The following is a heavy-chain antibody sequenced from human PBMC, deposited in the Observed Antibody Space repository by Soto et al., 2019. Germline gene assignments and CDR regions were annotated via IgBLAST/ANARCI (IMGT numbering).Heavy chain of an antibody. J-gene: IGHJ4*02. CDR1: GFTFSSYA. CDR2: ISGSGGST. CDR3: AKGNCSGGSCYFSGELEYYFDY. V-gene: IGHV3-23*01. D-gene: IGHD2-15*01. Sequence: GGSLRLSCAASGFTFSSYAMSWVRQAPGKGLEWVSAISGSGGSTYYADSVKGRFTISRDNSKNTLYLQMNSLRAEDTAVYYCAKGNCSGGSCYFSGELEYYFDYWGQGTLVTVSS.